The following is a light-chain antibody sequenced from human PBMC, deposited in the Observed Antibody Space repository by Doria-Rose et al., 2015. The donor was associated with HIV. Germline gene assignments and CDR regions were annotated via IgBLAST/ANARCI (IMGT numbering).Light chain of an antibody. Sequence: IRVTQSPESLGMSLGERATLNCKSNQSLLYTSKNYLAWYQQKPGQPPKLLIYWASTWQSGVPARFSGSGSGTDFTPTISSLEAEDVAVYYCQQYYDTPSFGPGTTVDIK. CDR2: WAS. J-gene: IGKJ3*01. V-gene: IGKV4-1*01. CDR3: QQYYDTPS. CDR1: QSLLYTSKNY.